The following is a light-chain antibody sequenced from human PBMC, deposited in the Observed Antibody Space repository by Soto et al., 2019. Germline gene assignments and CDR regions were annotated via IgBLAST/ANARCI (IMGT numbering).Light chain of an antibody. J-gene: IGLJ1*01. CDR3: NSYVCRDNILYV. CDR2: EVS. V-gene: IGLV2-8*01. CDR1: SSDVGLYNY. Sequence: QSALTQPPSASGSPEQSVTISCTGTSSDVGLYNYVSWYQLHPGKAPKLMIYEVSKRPSGVPDRFSGSKSGNTASLTVSGLQAEDEADDYCNSYVCRDNILYVFGTGTKVTVL.